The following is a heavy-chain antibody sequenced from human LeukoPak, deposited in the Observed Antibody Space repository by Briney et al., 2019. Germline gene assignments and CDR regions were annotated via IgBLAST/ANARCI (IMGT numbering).Heavy chain of an antibody. CDR1: GGSISSGGYY. CDR3: ARGGYYDILTGYYKVEYYFDY. V-gene: IGHV4-31*03. CDR2: IYYSGST. J-gene: IGHJ4*02. D-gene: IGHD3-9*01. Sequence: PSETLSLTCTVSGGSISSGGYYWSWIRQHPGKGLEWIGHIYYSGSTYYNPSLKSRVTISVDTSKNQFSLKLSSVTAADTAVYYCARGGYYDILTGYYKVEYYFDYWGQGTLVTVSS.